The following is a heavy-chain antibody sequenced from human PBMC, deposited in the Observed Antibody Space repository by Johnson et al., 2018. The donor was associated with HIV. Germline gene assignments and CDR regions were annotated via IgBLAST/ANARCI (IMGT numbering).Heavy chain of an antibody. J-gene: IGHJ3*02. CDR2: ISYDGSNK. D-gene: IGHD5-18*01. CDR1: GFTFSSYA. Sequence: QVQLVESGGGVVQPGRSLRLSCAASGFTFSSYAMHWVRQAPGKGLEWVAVISYDGSNKYYADSVKGRFTISRDNSKNTLYLQMNSLRAEDTAVYYCSKASLRGYSYVSYAFDIWGQGTMVTVSS. CDR3: SKASLRGYSYVSYAFDI. V-gene: IGHV3-30*04.